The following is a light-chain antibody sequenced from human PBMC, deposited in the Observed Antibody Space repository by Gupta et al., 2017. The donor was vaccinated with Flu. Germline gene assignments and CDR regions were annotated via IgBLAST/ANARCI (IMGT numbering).Light chain of an antibody. CDR1: SSDVGSYNL. CDR3: CSYAGSSTLV. Sequence: QSALPQPASVSGSPVQSITISCTGTSSDVGSYNLVSWYQQHPGKAPKLMIYEGSKRPAGVSNRFSGSKSGNTASLTISGLQAEDEADYYCCSYAGSSTLVFGGGTKLTVL. J-gene: IGLJ2*01. V-gene: IGLV2-23*01. CDR2: EGS.